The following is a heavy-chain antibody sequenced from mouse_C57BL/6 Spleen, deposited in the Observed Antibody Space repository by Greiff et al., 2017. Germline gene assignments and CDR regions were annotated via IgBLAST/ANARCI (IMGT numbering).Heavy chain of an antibody. J-gene: IGHJ1*03. CDR3: ARGGKARGYFDV. CDR2: ISYSGST. Sequence: EVQLVESGPGMVKPSQSLSLTCTVTGYSITSGYDWHWIRHFPGNKLEWMGYISYSGSTNYNQSLKSRISITHDTSKNHFFLKLNSVTTEDTATNYCARGGKARGYFDVWGTGTTVTVSS. CDR1: GYSITSGYD. V-gene: IGHV3-1*01.